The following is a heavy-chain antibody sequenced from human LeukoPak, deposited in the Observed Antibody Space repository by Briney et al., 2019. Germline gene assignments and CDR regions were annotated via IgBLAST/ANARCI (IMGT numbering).Heavy chain of an antibody. D-gene: IGHD3-22*01. Sequence: GGSLRLSCAASGFTFSSYWMSWVRQAPGKGLEWVGRIKSKTDGGTTDYAAPVKGRFTISRDDSKNTLYLQMNSLRAEDTAVYYCARDTYYYDSSGNNSGYWGQGTLVTVSS. CDR1: GFTFSSYW. V-gene: IGHV3-15*01. CDR3: ARDTYYYDSSGNNSGY. CDR2: IKSKTDGGTT. J-gene: IGHJ4*02.